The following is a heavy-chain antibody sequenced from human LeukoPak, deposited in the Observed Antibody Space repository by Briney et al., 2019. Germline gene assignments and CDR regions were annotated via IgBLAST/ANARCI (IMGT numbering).Heavy chain of an antibody. CDR2: ISSSSSYI. V-gene: IGHV3-21*01. D-gene: IGHD6-13*01. CDR1: GFTFSSYS. J-gene: IGHJ4*02. CDR3: ARDESKQQLVPLVDFDY. Sequence: TGGSLRLSCAASGFTFSSYSMNWVRQAPGKGLEWVSSISSSSSYIYYADSVKGRFTISRDNAKNSLYLQMNSLRAEDTAVYYCARDESKQQLVPLVDFDYWGQGTLVTVSS.